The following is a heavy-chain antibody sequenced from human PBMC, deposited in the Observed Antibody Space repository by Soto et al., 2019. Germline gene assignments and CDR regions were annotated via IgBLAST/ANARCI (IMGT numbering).Heavy chain of an antibody. Sequence: QVQLQESGPGLVKPSETLSLTCTVSGGSITSYYWSWIRQPPGKGLEWIGYIHHNGNTNYNPSLKSRVTMSLDTSKNQLSLRLNSVTAADTAVYYCARPAMTTNHWFFDLWGRGTLVTVSS. CDR1: GGSITSYY. V-gene: IGHV4-59*08. J-gene: IGHJ2*01. CDR3: ARPAMTTNHWFFDL. CDR2: IHHNGNT. D-gene: IGHD1-1*01.